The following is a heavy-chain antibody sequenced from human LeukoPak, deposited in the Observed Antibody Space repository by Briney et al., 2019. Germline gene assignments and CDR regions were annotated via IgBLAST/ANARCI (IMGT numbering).Heavy chain of an antibody. V-gene: IGHV4-59*08. J-gene: IGHJ4*02. CDR2: IYYSGST. CDR3: ARNSRYCSGGSCYSEYFDY. D-gene: IGHD2-15*01. Sequence: PSETLSLTCTVSGGSISSYYWSWIRQPPGKGLEWIGYIYYSGSTNYNPSLKSRVTISVDTSKSQFSLKLSSVTAADTAVYYCARNSRYCSGGSCYSEYFDYWGQGTLVTVSS. CDR1: GGSISSYY.